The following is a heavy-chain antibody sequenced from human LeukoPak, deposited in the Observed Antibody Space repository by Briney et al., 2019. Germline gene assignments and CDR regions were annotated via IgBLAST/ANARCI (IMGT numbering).Heavy chain of an antibody. CDR2: FDPEDGET. CDR3: ATERLTTVISFDI. V-gene: IGHV1-24*01. CDR1: GYTLTELS. Sequence: GASVKVSWKISGYTLTELSMHWARQAPGKGLEWKGGFDPEDGETIYAQKFQGRVTMTEDTSTDTAYMELSSLRSEDTAVYYCATERLTTVISFDIWGQGTMVTVSS. J-gene: IGHJ3*02. D-gene: IGHD4-11*01.